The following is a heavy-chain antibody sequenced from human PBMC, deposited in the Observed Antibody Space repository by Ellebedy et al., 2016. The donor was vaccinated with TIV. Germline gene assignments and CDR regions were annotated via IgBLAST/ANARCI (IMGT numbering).Heavy chain of an antibody. CDR1: GFTFSSYW. CDR3: VRLIYYFDY. J-gene: IGHJ4*02. CDR2: IKQDGGEI. D-gene: IGHD2-8*01. V-gene: IGHV3-7*01. Sequence: PGGSLRLSCAASGFTFSSYWMSWVRQAPGKGLEWVARIKQDGGEIYYVDSVKGRFTISRDNAKNSLYLQMNSLRAEDTAVYYCVRLIYYFDYWGQGTLVTVSS.